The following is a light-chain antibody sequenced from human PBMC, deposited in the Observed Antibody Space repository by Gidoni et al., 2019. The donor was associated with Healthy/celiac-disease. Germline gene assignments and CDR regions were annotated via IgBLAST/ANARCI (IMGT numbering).Light chain of an antibody. V-gene: IGKV1-5*03. CDR2: KAF. CDR3: QQYNSYSCS. CDR1: QSISSW. Sequence: DIQMTQSPSTLSASVGDRVTITCRASQSISSWLAWYQQKPGKAPKLLIYKAFSLESGVPSRFSGSGSGTEFTLTISSLQPEDFATYYCQQYNSYSCSFGQGTKLEIK. J-gene: IGKJ2*04.